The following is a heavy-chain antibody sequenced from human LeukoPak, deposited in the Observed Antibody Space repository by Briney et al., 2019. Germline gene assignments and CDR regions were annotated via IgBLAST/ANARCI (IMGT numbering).Heavy chain of an antibody. V-gene: IGHV1-18*04. Sequence: GASVKVSCKASGDSTNTYGVAWVRQAPGQGLEWIGWISPYSAYTKYADALQGRVTMTTDTSTTTSYMELRSLRSDDTVVYFCANVAKGRYFFYYMDDWGKGTTVTVS. CDR2: ISPYSAYT. CDR3: ANVAKGRYFFYYMDD. CDR1: GDSTNTYG. J-gene: IGHJ6*03.